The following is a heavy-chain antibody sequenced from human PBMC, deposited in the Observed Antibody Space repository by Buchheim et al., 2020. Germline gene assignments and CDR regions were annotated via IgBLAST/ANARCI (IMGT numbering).Heavy chain of an antibody. CDR1: GFTFSNYA. D-gene: IGHD2-15*01. V-gene: IGHV3-30-3*01. Sequence: QVQLVDSGGGVVQPGRSLSLSCTASGFTFSNYAMHWVRQAPGKGLEWVSIVSYDGFNKFYAGSVKGRFTISRDNSKNTLSLQMNSLRVEDTAVYYCARGVHCSGADCYGEHYAMDVWGQGTT. CDR2: VSYDGFNK. CDR3: ARGVHCSGADCYGEHYAMDV. J-gene: IGHJ6*02.